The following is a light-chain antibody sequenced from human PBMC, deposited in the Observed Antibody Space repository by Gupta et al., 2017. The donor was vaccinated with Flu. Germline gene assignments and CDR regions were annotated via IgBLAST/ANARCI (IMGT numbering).Light chain of an antibody. Sequence: SYVLTQPPSVSVAPGQTARISCGGDNIETKTVHWYQQKPGRAPVLVVYDDSDRPSGIPERFSGSNSGNTATLSISRVEAGDEADYYCQVWDTSSDHPVYVFGTGTKVTVL. CDR1: NIETKT. J-gene: IGLJ1*01. V-gene: IGLV3-21*02. CDR3: QVWDTSSDHPVYV. CDR2: DDS.